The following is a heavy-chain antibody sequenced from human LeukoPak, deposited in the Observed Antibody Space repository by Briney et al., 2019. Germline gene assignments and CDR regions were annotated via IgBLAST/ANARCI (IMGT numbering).Heavy chain of an antibody. CDR1: GGSISSSNW. Sequence: SGTLSLTCAVSGGSISSSNWWSWVRQPPGKGLEWIGYIYYSGSTNYNPSLKSRVTISVDTSKNQFSLNLNSVTAADTAVYFCARDEGSAYPFDYWGQGTLVTVSS. J-gene: IGHJ4*02. CDR3: ARDEGSAYPFDY. V-gene: IGHV4-4*02. CDR2: IYYSGST. D-gene: IGHD3-22*01.